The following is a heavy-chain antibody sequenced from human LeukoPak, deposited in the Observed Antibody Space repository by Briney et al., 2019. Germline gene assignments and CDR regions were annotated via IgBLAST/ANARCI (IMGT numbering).Heavy chain of an antibody. CDR3: ARGLLKGQLRLGYSYYMDV. CDR2: INPSGGST. Sequence: ASVKVSCKASGYTFTSYYMHWVRQAPGQGLEWMGIINPSGGSTSYAQKFQGRVTMTRDTSTSTVYMELSSLRSEDTAVYYCARGLLKGQLRLGYSYYMDVWGKGTTVTVSS. D-gene: IGHD2-2*01. V-gene: IGHV1-46*01. J-gene: IGHJ6*03. CDR1: GYTFTSYY.